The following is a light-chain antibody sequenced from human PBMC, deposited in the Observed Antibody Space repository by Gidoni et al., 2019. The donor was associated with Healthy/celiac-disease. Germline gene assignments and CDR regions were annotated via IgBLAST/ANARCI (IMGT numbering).Light chain of an antibody. Sequence: DSQMTQSPSSLSASVGDRVTITCRASQSISSYLNWYQQKPGKAPKLLIYAASSLQSGVPSRFSGSGSGTDFTLTISSLQPEDFATYYCQQSYSTPRTFXXXTKVEIK. CDR2: AAS. CDR3: QQSYSTPRT. V-gene: IGKV1-39*01. J-gene: IGKJ1*01. CDR1: QSISSY.